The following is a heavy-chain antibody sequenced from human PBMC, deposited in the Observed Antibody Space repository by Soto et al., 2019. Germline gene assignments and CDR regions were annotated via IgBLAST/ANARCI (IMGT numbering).Heavy chain of an antibody. D-gene: IGHD1-1*01. CDR1: GFTFSSYA. CDR2: ISGSGGST. CDR3: AKDRGMSTIGHFDL. J-gene: IGHJ2*01. Sequence: GGSLRLSCAASGFTFSSYAMNWVRQAPGKGLEWVSAISGSGGSTYYADSVKGRFTISRDNSKNTLYLQLNSLRAEDTAVYYCAKDRGMSTIGHFDLWGRGTLVTVSS. V-gene: IGHV3-23*01.